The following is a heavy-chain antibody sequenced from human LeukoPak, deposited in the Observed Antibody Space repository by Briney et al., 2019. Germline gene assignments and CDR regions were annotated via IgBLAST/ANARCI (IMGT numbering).Heavy chain of an antibody. J-gene: IGHJ5*02. Sequence: ASVKVSCKASGYTFTSYYMHWVRQAPGQGLEWMGIINPSGGSTSYAQKFQGRVTMTRDTSTSTVYMELSSLRSEDTAVYYCARQEQDIVVVVAANWFDPWGQGTLVIVSS. CDR1: GYTFTSYY. D-gene: IGHD2-15*01. V-gene: IGHV1-46*01. CDR3: ARQEQDIVVVVAANWFDP. CDR2: INPSGGST.